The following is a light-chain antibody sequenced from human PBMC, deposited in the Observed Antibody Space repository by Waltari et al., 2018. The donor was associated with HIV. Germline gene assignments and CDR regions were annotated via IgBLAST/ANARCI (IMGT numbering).Light chain of an antibody. J-gene: IGLJ2*01. Sequence: QSALTQPPSASGSPGQPVSISCTGNNSDVGGYDYVSWYQQHPGKAPKLIIYAVNKRPSGVPDRFSGSKSGNTASLTVSGLRAEDDSDYYCSSYAGNNNFVVFGGGTKLTVL. CDR1: NSDVGGYDY. CDR2: AVN. CDR3: SSYAGNNNFVV. V-gene: IGLV2-8*01.